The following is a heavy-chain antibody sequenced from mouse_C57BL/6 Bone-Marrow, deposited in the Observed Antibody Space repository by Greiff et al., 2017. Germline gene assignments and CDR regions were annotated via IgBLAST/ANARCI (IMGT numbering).Heavy chain of an antibody. CDR3: ACPYGNYVSMDY. D-gene: IGHD2-1*01. V-gene: IGHV2-5*01. CDR2: IWRGGST. Sequence: VKLEESGPGLVQPSQSLSITCTVSGFSLTSYGVHWVRQSPGKGLEWLGVIWRGGSTDYTAAFMSRLSITQDNSKSQVFFKMNSLQAEDTAIYYCACPYGNYVSMDYWGQGTSVTVSS. J-gene: IGHJ4*01. CDR1: GFSLTSYG.